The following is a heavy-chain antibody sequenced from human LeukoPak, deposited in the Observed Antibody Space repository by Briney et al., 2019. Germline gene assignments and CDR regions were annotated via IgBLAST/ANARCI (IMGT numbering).Heavy chain of an antibody. D-gene: IGHD6-19*01. J-gene: IGHJ4*02. V-gene: IGHV3-23*01. Sequence: PGGSLRLSCAASGPTFSNYAMSWVRQAPGKGLEWVSAISASGGTTYYADSVKGRFTISRDNSKSTLYLQMNSLRAEDTALYCCAKGYSSGSYPFDYWGQGTLVSVSS. CDR3: AKGYSSGSYPFDY. CDR2: ISASGGTT. CDR1: GPTFSNYA.